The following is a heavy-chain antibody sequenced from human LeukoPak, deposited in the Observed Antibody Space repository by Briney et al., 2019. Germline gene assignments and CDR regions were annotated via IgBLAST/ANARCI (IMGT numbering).Heavy chain of an antibody. J-gene: IGHJ5*02. CDR2: MNPNSGNT. Sequence: ASVKVSCKASGYNLISYDINWVRQATGQGLEWMGWMNPNSGNTGYAQKFQGRVTMTRNTSISTAYMELSSLRSEDTAVYYCARGYVFGVAGTPMFDPWGQGTLVTVSS. D-gene: IGHD6-19*01. CDR3: ARGYVFGVAGTPMFDP. V-gene: IGHV1-8*01. CDR1: GYNLISYD.